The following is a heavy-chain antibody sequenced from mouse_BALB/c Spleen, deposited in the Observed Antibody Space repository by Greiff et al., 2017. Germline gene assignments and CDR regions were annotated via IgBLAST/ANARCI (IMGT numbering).Heavy chain of an antibody. CDR2: IWGDGST. Sequence: VQLVESGPGLVAPSQSLSITCTVSGFSLTGYGVNWVRQPPGKGLEWLGMIWGDGSTDYNSALKSRLSISKDNSKSQVFLKMNSLQTDDTARYYCARDRPNYYGSSLAYWGQGTLVTVSA. CDR3: ARDRPNYYGSSLAY. V-gene: IGHV2-6-7*01. D-gene: IGHD1-1*01. J-gene: IGHJ3*01. CDR1: GFSLTGYG.